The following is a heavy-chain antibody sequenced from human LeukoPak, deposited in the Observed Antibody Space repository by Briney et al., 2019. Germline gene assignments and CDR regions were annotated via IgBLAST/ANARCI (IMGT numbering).Heavy chain of an antibody. V-gene: IGHV3-9*01. J-gene: IGHJ4*02. CDR2: ISWNSGSI. CDR3: AKDYCSSTSCYTDY. Sequence: GGSLRLSCAASGFTFDNYAMHWVRQAPGKGLEWVSGISWNSGSIGYADSVTGRFTISRDNAKNSLYLQMNSLRAEDTALYFCAKDYCSSTSCYTDYWGQGTLVTVSS. CDR1: GFTFDNYA. D-gene: IGHD2-2*02.